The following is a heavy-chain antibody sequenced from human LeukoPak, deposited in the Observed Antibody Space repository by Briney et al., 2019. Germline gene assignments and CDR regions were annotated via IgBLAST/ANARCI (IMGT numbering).Heavy chain of an antibody. J-gene: IGHJ5*02. D-gene: IGHD3-10*01. CDR1: GFTFSSYW. V-gene: IGHV3-7*01. CDR3: AREKVLWFGESYNWFAP. CDR2: IKQDGSEK. Sequence: GGSLRLSCAASGFTFSSYWMSWVRQAPAKGLEGVANIKQDGSEKYYVDSVKGRFTISRDNAKNSLYLQMNSLRAEDTAVYYCAREKVLWFGESYNWFAPWGQGTLVTVSS.